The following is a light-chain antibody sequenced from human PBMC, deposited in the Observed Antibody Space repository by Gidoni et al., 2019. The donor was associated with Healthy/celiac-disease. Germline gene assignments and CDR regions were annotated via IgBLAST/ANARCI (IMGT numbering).Light chain of an antibody. CDR1: TGAVTSGYY. Sequence: QTVVTQAPSLTVSPGGTVPPTCASSTGAVTSGYYPNSFQQKPGQAPRALMYSTSNKHSWTPARFSGSLLGGKAALTLSGVQPEDEAEYYCLLYYGGAFVVFGGGTKLTVL. CDR3: LLYYGGAFVV. CDR2: STS. J-gene: IGLJ2*01. V-gene: IGLV7-43*01.